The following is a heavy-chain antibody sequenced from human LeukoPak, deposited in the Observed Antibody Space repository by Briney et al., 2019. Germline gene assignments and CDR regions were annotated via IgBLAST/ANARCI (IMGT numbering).Heavy chain of an antibody. V-gene: IGHV4-39*01. CDR3: ASRYYDSSGYNYPDAFDI. CDR1: GGSISSSSYY. J-gene: IGHJ3*02. Sequence: SETLSLTCTVSGGSISSSSYYWGWIRQPPGKGLEWIGSIYYSGSTYYNPSLKSRVTISVDTSKNQFSLKLSSVTAADTAVYYCASRYYDSSGYNYPDAFDIWGQGTMVTVSS. CDR2: IYYSGST. D-gene: IGHD3-22*01.